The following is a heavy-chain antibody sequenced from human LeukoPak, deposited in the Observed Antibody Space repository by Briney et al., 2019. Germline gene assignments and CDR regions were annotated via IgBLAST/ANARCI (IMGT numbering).Heavy chain of an antibody. Sequence: SETLSLTCAVSGGSITTDCYLWGRLRQSPGKELEWIRSVSHRGREYYRSSLKSRVTISVDASNNRFSLSLKSVTAADTATYYCASEQAYDHLPGDYKTEYFLQWGQGSLVTVSS. CDR2: VSHRGRE. V-gene: IGHV4-39*02. J-gene: IGHJ1*01. D-gene: IGHD3-9*01. CDR1: GGSITTDCYL. CDR3: ASEQAYDHLPGDYKTEYFLQ.